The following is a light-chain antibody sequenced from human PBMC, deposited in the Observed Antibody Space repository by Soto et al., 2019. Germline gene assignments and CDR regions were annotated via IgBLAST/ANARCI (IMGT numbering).Light chain of an antibody. J-gene: IGLJ2*01. Sequence: QPVLRQPPSASGTPGQSVTISCSGSTSNIGSSSVYWYQQLPGTAPKVFIYENNRRPSGVPDRFSGSKSGTSASLAISGLLSEDEADYYCATWDDSLSGPVFGGGTKVTVL. CDR2: ENN. CDR3: ATWDDSLSGPV. CDR1: TSNIGSSS. V-gene: IGLV1-47*01.